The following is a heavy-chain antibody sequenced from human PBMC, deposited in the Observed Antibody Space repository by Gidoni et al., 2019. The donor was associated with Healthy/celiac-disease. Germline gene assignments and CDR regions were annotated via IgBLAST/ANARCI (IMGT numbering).Heavy chain of an antibody. D-gene: IGHD2-8*01. CDR2: ISGRGGRT. V-gene: IGHV3-23*01. Sequence: EVQLLESGGGLVQPGGALRLERGAWGFTCSSYAMSWVRQAPGKWLEWVSAISGRGGRTYYADSVKGRFTISRDNAKNTLYLQMNSLRAEDTAVYYCATGYFSELYYPYWGQGTLVTLSS. CDR3: ATGYFSELYYPY. CDR1: GFTCSSYA. J-gene: IGHJ4*02.